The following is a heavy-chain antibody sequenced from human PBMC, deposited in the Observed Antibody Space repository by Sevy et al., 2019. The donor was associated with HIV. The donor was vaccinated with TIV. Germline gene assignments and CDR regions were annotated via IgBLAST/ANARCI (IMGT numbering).Heavy chain of an antibody. CDR2: ISKDGTNK. CDR3: AKEGYYYDSHSADWFDP. J-gene: IGHJ5*02. Sequence: GGSLRLSCSASGFNISPYALHWVRQTPGKGLQWLAVISKDGTNKEYADFVKGRFSLSRDNSKNSLYRQMSNLRPEDTAVYYCAKEGYYYDSHSADWFDPWGQGTLVTVSS. CDR1: GFNISPYA. V-gene: IGHV3-30*04. D-gene: IGHD3-22*01.